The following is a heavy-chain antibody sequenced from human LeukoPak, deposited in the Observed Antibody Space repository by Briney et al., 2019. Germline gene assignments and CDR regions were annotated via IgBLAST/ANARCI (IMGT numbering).Heavy chain of an antibody. CDR1: GFAFSTYG. CDR2: MSYDGSNK. Sequence: GGSLRLSCAASGFAFSTYGMHWVRQAPGKGLEWVAFMSYDGSNKHYADSVKGRFTISRDNSKNTLYLQMNSLRAEDTAMYYCAKNSGSTALWGQGTLVTVSS. V-gene: IGHV3-30*18. CDR3: AKNSGSTAL. J-gene: IGHJ4*02. D-gene: IGHD1-26*01.